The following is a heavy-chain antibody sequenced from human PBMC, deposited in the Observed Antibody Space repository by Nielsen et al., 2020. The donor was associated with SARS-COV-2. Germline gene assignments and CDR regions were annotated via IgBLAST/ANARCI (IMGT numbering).Heavy chain of an antibody. CDR3: ARDLYSYGMDV. Sequence: GESLKISCAASGFTVSSNYMSWVRQAPGKGLEWVSVIYSGGSTYYADSVKGRFTISRDISKNTLYLQMNSLRAEDTAVYYCARDLYSYGMDVWGQGTTVTVSS. CDR2: IYSGGST. CDR1: GFTVSSNY. J-gene: IGHJ6*02. V-gene: IGHV3-66*01.